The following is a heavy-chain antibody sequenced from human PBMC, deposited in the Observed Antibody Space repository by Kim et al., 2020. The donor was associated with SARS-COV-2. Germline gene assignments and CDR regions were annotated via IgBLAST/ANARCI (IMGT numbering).Heavy chain of an antibody. D-gene: IGHD6-6*01. CDR3: ARNAAARPLDY. J-gene: IGHJ4*02. V-gene: IGHV6-1*01. Sequence: DYAVSVKSRITINPDTSKNQFSLQLNSVTPEDTAVYYCARNAAARPLDYWGQGTLVTVSS.